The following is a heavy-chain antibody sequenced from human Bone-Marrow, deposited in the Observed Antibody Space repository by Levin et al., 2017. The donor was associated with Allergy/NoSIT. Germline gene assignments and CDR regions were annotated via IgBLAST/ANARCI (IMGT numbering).Heavy chain of an antibody. Sequence: SQTLSLTCTVSGGSIRSSDYYWTWIRQPPGKGLEWIGFIYNSGSTDYNPSLKSRVTISVDTSKNQFSLNLSSVTAADTAVYYCARDHGGNEAYWGQGTLVTVSS. CDR1: GGSIRSSDYY. V-gene: IGHV4-30-4*01. CDR2: IYNSGST. D-gene: IGHD4-23*01. CDR3: ARDHGGNEAY. J-gene: IGHJ4*02.